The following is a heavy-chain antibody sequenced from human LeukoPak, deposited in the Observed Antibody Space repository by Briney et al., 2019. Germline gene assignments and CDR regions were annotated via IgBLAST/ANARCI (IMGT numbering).Heavy chain of an antibody. CDR2: IYWDNDK. Sequence: SGPTLVNPTQTLTLTCTFSGFSISTTGVGVGWIRQPPGKALEWLSLIYWDNDKRYSPSLNARLTITKDTSKNQVVLTMTNMDPVDTATYYCAHRVAANNGYDYWGQGILVTVSS. V-gene: IGHV2-5*02. J-gene: IGHJ4*02. CDR1: GFSISTTGVG. D-gene: IGHD2-8*01. CDR3: AHRVAANNGYDY.